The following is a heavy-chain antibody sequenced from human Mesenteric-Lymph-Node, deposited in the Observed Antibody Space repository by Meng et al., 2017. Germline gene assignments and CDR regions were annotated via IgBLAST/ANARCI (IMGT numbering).Heavy chain of an antibody. Sequence: QVQLQESGPGLVKPSETLSLTCTVSGTSISSYHWTWIRHPPGKGLEWIGYIYSSRSTKYNPTLKSRVTISADTSKNQFSLKLNSLIAEDTAVYYCAGGKMNCYECFSYWGQGTLVTVSS. CDR2: IYSSRST. CDR3: AGGKMNCYECFSY. V-gene: IGHV4-59*01. D-gene: IGHD2-15*01. J-gene: IGHJ4*02. CDR1: GTSISSYH.